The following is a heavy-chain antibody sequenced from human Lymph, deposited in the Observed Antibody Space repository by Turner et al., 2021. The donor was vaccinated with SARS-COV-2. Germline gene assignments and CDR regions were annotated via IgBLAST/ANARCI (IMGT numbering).Heavy chain of an antibody. J-gene: IGHJ4*02. D-gene: IGHD4-17*01. CDR3: ARDIPTTADYFDY. CDR1: GFTFSTYS. V-gene: IGHV3-21*01. CDR2: SSSSSSYR. Sequence: EVQLVASGGGLVKPGGSLRLSCAASGFTFSTYSMNWVRQEPGKGLECISSSSSSSSYRYYADSVKGRFTISRDDAKNSLYLQMNSLRAEDTAVYDCARDIPTTADYFDYWGQGTLVTVSA.